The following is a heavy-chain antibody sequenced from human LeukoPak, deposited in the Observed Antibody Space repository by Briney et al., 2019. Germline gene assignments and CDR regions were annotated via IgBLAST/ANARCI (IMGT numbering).Heavy chain of an antibody. J-gene: IGHJ3*02. CDR1: GFTFRSYW. CDR3: VKESGFMVAPNSAFDI. CDR2: INGDGSST. D-gene: IGHD4/OR15-4a*01. Sequence: GGSLRLSCAASGFTFRSYWMHWVRQAPGKGLVWVSRINGDGSSTSYADSVKGRFTISRDNAKNTLYLQMNSLRAEDTAVYYCVKESGFMVAPNSAFDIWGQGTMVTVSS. V-gene: IGHV3-74*01.